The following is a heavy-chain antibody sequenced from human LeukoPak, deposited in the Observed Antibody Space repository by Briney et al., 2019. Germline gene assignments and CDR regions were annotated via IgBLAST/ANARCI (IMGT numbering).Heavy chain of an antibody. D-gene: IGHD3-10*01. CDR2: IIPIFGIA. Sequence: ASVKVSCKASGGTFSSYAISWVRQAPGQGLEWMGRIIPIFGIANYAQKFQGRVTITADKSTSTAYMELSSLRSEDTAVYYCASGEDYYGSGSLDYWGQGTLVTVSS. CDR1: GGTFSSYA. V-gene: IGHV1-69*04. CDR3: ASGEDYYGSGSLDY. J-gene: IGHJ4*02.